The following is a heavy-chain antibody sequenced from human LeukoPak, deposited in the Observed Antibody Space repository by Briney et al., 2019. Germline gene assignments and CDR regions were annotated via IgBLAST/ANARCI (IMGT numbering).Heavy chain of an antibody. Sequence: GRSLRLSCAASGFTFSSYAMHWVRQAPGKGLEWVAVISYDGSNKYYADSVKGRFTISRDNSKNTLYLQMNSMRAEDTAVYYRARDYSSSWRNWFDPWGQGTLVTVSS. V-gene: IGHV3-30*04. CDR3: ARDYSSSWRNWFDP. D-gene: IGHD6-13*01. J-gene: IGHJ5*02. CDR1: GFTFSSYA. CDR2: ISYDGSNK.